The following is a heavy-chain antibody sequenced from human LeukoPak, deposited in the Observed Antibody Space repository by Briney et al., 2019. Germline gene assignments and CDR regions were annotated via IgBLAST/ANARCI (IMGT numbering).Heavy chain of an antibody. J-gene: IGHJ2*01. CDR3: ARSSTTVTTRFFDL. D-gene: IGHD4-17*01. Sequence: QPGGSVRLSCAASGFTFDDYGMNWVRQAPGKGLEWVSTITWNGGNTAYADSVKGRFTISRDNGRNSLHLQMNSLSPEDTALYYCARSSTTVTTRFFDLWGRGTLVTVSS. CDR2: ITWNGGNT. V-gene: IGHV3-20*04. CDR1: GFTFDDYG.